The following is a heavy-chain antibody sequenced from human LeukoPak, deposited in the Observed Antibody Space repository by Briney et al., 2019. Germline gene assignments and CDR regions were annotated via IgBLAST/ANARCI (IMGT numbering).Heavy chain of an antibody. CDR2: IKQDGSEK. D-gene: IGHD2-2*01. CDR1: GFTFTSYA. Sequence: GGSLRLSCAASGFTFTSYAMSWVRQAPGKGLEWVANIKQDGSEKYYVDSVKGRFTISRDNAKNSLSLQMNSLRAEDTAVYYCARGRCSSTSCFFDYWGQGTLVTVSS. V-gene: IGHV3-7*04. J-gene: IGHJ4*02. CDR3: ARGRCSSTSCFFDY.